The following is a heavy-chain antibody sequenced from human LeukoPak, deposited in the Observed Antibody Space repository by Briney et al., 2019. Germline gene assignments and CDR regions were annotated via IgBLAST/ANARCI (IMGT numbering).Heavy chain of an antibody. Sequence: GGSLRLSCAASGFTFSSYEMNWVRQAPGKGLEWVSYISSSGSPIYYAASVKGRLTSSRDNAKNSLYLQMNSLRAEDTAVYYCSRVYYYMAVWGKGTTVTVSS. J-gene: IGHJ6*03. CDR2: ISSSGSPI. V-gene: IGHV3-48*03. CDR3: SRVYYYMAV. CDR1: GFTFSSYE.